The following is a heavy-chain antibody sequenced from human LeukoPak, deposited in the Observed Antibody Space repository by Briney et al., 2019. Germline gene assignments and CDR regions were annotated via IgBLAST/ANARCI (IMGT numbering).Heavy chain of an antibody. CDR1: GFTFDDYG. V-gene: IGHV3-23*01. CDR2: IASSGRNT. D-gene: IGHD5-24*01. CDR3: AKDIQLSA. J-gene: IGHJ5*02. Sequence: GGSLRLSCAASGFTFDDYGMSWVRQAPGKGLEWVSLIASSGRNTYYTDSVRGRFTISRDNSKKTLSLQMNSLRVEDTAIYYCAKDIQLSAWGQGTLVTVSS.